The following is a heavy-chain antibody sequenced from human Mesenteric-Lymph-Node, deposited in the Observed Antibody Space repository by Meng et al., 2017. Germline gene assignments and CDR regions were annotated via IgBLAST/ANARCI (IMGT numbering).Heavy chain of an antibody. CDR1: GFTFDDYA. D-gene: IGHD3-10*01. CDR2: ISWNSGSI. Sequence: SLKISCAASGFTFDDYAMHWVRQAPGKGLEWVSGISWNSGSIGYADSVKGRFTISRDNAKNSLYLQMNSLRAEDTALYYCAKDASMVRGVTAAFDIWGQGTMVTVSS. J-gene: IGHJ3*02. V-gene: IGHV3-9*01. CDR3: AKDASMVRGVTAAFDI.